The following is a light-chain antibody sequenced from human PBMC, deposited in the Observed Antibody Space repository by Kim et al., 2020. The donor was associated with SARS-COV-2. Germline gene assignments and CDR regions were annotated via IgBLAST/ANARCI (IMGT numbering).Light chain of an antibody. J-gene: IGLJ3*02. V-gene: IGLV2-14*03. CDR2: HVT. Sequence: QSALIQPASVSGSPGQSITISCTGTSSDVGGYNYVSWYQHHPGKAPKLMIYHVTKRPSGVSNRFSGSKSGNTASLTISGLQAEDEADYYCNSYTSNNTWVFGGGTQLTVL. CDR1: SSDVGGYNY. CDR3: NSYTSNNTWV.